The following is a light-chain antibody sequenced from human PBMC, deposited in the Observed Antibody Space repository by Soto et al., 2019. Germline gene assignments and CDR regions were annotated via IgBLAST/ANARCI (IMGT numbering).Light chain of an antibody. V-gene: IGKV3-11*01. Sequence: EIVLTQSPATLSLSPGERATLSCRASQSVSSYLAWYQQKPGQAPRLLIYDASNRATGIPARFSGSGSGTDFTLTISSLEPEDFAVYYWQQRSNQITFGQGTRLEIK. J-gene: IGKJ5*01. CDR3: QQRSNQIT. CDR2: DAS. CDR1: QSVSSY.